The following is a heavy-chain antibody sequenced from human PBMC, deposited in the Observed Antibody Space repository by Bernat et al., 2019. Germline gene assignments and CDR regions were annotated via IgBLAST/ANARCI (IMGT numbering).Heavy chain of an antibody. J-gene: IGHJ4*02. CDR1: GFTFSGHY. Sequence: EVQLVESGGGLVQPGGSLRLSCGASGFTFSGHYMDWVRQAPGKGLEWVGRIRNKANSYITESAASVKGRFIISRDASKYSLFLQMNSLKTEDTAVYFCVGVALFGAYSLRPFDYWCQGPLVSVS. V-gene: IGHV3-72*01. CDR2: IRNKANSYIT. CDR3: VGVALFGAYSLRPFDY. D-gene: IGHD4-17*01.